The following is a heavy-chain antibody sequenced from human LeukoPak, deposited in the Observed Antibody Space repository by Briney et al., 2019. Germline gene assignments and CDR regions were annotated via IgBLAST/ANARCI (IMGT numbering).Heavy chain of an antibody. CDR3: ARVRRGIRGYDGAVFDY. V-gene: IGHV3-7*01. J-gene: IGHJ4*02. D-gene: IGHD5-12*01. CDR2: IKQDGSEK. CDR1: GFTFSSYW. Sequence: GGSLRLSCAASGFTFSSYWMSWVRQAPGKGLEWVANIKQDGSEKYYVDSVKGRFTISRDNAKNSLYLQMNSLRAEDTAVYYCARVRRGIRGYDGAVFDYWGQGTLVTVSS.